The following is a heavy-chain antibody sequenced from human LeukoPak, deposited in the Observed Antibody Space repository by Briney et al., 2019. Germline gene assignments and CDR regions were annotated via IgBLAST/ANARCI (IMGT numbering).Heavy chain of an antibody. CDR2: IYYSGST. CDR1: GFTFSSYE. V-gene: IGHV4-39*07. Sequence: LRLSCAASGFTFSSYEMNWVRQPPGKGLEWIGSIYYSGSTYYNPSLKSRVTISVGTSKNQFSLKLSSVTAADTAVYYCARGDSSSYNWFDPWGQGTLVTVSS. CDR3: ARGDSSSYNWFDP. D-gene: IGHD6-13*01. J-gene: IGHJ5*02.